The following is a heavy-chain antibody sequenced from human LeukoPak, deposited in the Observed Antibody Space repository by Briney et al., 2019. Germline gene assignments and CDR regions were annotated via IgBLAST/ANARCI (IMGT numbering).Heavy chain of an antibody. J-gene: IGHJ5*02. Sequence: PSETLSLTCTVSGGSVSSGSYYWSWIRQPPGKGLEWIGYIYYSGSTNYNPSLKSRVTISVDTSKNQFSLKLSSVTAADTAVYYCARGQSYYDFWSGYYVLNWFDPWGQGTLVTVSS. V-gene: IGHV4-61*01. CDR3: ARGQSYYDFWSGYYVLNWFDP. CDR1: GGSVSSGSYY. CDR2: IYYSGST. D-gene: IGHD3-3*01.